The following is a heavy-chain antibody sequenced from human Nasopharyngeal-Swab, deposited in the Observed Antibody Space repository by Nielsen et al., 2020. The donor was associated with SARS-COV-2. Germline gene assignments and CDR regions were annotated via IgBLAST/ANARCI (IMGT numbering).Heavy chain of an antibody. CDR2: IHYSGSS. V-gene: IGHV4-61*08. Sequence: GSLRLSCTVSGGSVSSDGYYWSWTRQPPGKGLEWIGYIHYSGSSNYSPSLKSRVTISIDTSKNQFSLKLTSVTAADTAVYYCARDQGGPSRWPYFYYDLDVWGQGITVTVSS. J-gene: IGHJ6*02. D-gene: IGHD6-13*01. CDR1: GGSVSSDGYY. CDR3: ARDQGGPSRWPYFYYDLDV.